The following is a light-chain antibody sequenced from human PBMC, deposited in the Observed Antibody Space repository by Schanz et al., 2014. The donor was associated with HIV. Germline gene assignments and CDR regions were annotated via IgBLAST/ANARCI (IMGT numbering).Light chain of an antibody. CDR2: NDD. V-gene: IGLV1-44*01. CDR3: QSYDRGLNAVV. CDR1: ISTIASRT. J-gene: IGLJ2*01. Sequence: QSLLTQPPSASGTPGQTVTISCSGSISTIASRTVDWYQHLPGTAPRLLIHNDDRRPSGVPERFSASKSGTSASLAITGLQAEDEADYFCQSYDRGLNAVVFGGGTKLTVL.